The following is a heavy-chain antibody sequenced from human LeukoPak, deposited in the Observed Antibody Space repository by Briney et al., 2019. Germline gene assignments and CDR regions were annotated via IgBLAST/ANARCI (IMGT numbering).Heavy chain of an antibody. D-gene: IGHD1-14*01. CDR3: ARRKFFRMGKKKEPNWFDS. CDR2: ITGSGSHT. V-gene: IGHV3-23*01. J-gene: IGHJ5*01. CDR1: GFTFQSFD. Sequence: GGSLRLSCVASGFTFQSFDMTWIRQAPGKGLEGVSLITGSGSHTFYAASVRGRFTVSRDNSKNTMFLQMNALRDEDTATYYCARRKFFRMGKKKEPNWFDSWGQGTLVTVSS.